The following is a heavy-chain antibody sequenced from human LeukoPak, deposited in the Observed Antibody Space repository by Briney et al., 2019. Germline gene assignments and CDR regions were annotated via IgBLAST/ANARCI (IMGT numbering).Heavy chain of an antibody. D-gene: IGHD1-1*01. CDR2: INTDGSRT. CDR1: GFTFDDYW. CDR3: LRGELTPGVGY. Sequence: QPGGSLRLSCVASGFTFDDYWMHWVRQIPGKGLVWISDINTDGSRTRYANSVRGRFTISRDNAKNTVYLQMNSLRAGDTGIFYCLRGELTPGVGYWGQGTLVTVSS. J-gene: IGHJ4*02. V-gene: IGHV3-74*01.